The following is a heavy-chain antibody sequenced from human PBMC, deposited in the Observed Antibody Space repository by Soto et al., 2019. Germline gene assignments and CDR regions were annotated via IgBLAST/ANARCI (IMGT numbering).Heavy chain of an antibody. J-gene: IGHJ5*02. CDR2: ISAYNGNT. D-gene: IGHD3-22*01. CDR1: GYTFTSYG. CDR3: ARVYSSGRKGWFEP. V-gene: IGHV1-18*01. Sequence: QVQLVQSGAEVKKPGASVKVSCKASGYTFTSYGISWVRQAPGQGLEWMGWISAYNGNTNYAQKRKGRVTMTTHTPTSTAYRELRRLRSDDTAVYYCARVYSSGRKGWFEPWGQGTLVTVSS.